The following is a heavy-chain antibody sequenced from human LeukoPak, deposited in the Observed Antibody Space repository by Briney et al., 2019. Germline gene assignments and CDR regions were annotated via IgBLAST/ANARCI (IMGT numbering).Heavy chain of an antibody. CDR3: AKGGWTGYYPIFDS. CDR1: GFTFSNYG. Sequence: PGGSLRLSCAASGFTFSNYGMHWVRQAPGKGLEWVAFIQYDGGNTHYADSVKGRFSISRDNSKNTLYLQMNILRAGDTAVYYCAKGGWTGYYPIFDSWGHGTLVTVSS. V-gene: IGHV3-30*02. J-gene: IGHJ4*01. CDR2: IQYDGGNT. D-gene: IGHD3/OR15-3a*01.